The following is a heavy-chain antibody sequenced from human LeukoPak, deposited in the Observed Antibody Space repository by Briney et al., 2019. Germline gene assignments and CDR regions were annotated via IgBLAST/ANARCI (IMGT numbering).Heavy chain of an antibody. J-gene: IGHJ4*02. CDR1: GFTFSSYS. D-gene: IGHD1-26*01. CDR3: AKGARWELPFDY. Sequence: GRSLRLSCAASGFTFSSYSMNWVRQAPGKGLEWVSSISSSSNYIYYADSVKGRFTISRDNAKNSLFLQMNSLRAEDTAVYYCAKGARWELPFDYWGQGTLVTVSS. V-gene: IGHV3-21*04. CDR2: ISSSSNYI.